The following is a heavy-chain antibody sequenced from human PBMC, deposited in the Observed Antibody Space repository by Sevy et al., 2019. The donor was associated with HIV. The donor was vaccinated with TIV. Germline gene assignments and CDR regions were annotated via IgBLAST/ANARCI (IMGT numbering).Heavy chain of an antibody. CDR2: IKQDGSEK. Sequence: GGSLRLSCAASGFTFSSYYMSWVRQAPGKGLEGVANIKQDGSEKYYVDSVKGRFTISRDNAKNSLYLQMNSLRAEDTAVYYCARGGGVYWGQGTLVTVSS. CDR1: GFTFSSYY. V-gene: IGHV3-7*04. D-gene: IGHD2-15*01. J-gene: IGHJ4*02. CDR3: ARGGGVY.